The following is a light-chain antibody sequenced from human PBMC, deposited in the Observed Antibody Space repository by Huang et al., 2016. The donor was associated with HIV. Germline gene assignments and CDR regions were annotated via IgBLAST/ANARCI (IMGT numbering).Light chain of an antibody. CDR1: QSLVHSDGNTY. V-gene: IGKV2-30*02. Sequence: DVVMTQSPLSLPVTLGQPASIACRSSQSLVHSDGNTYLNWFHQRPGQSPRRLIYKVCNRDSGVPDRFGGSGSGTDFTLKISRVEAEDVGVYYCMQGTHWPLTFGGGTKVEIK. CDR2: KVC. CDR3: MQGTHWPLT. J-gene: IGKJ4*01.